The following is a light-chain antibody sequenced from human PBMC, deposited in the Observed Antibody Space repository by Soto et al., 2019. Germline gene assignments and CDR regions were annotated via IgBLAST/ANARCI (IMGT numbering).Light chain of an antibody. CDR3: QQTNSFPLT. CDR2: AAS. CDR1: QDINSW. Sequence: DIQMTQSPSSVSASVGDRVTITCRASQDINSWLAWYQQKPGKAPNLLIYAASSLQSGVPSRFSGSGSGTDFTLTISSLQPEDFVSYYCQQTNSFPLTFGGGTKVELK. V-gene: IGKV1-12*01. J-gene: IGKJ4*01.